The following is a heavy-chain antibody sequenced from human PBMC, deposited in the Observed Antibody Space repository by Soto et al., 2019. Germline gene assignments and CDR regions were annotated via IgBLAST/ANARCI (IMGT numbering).Heavy chain of an antibody. V-gene: IGHV3-13*04. J-gene: IGHJ4*02. D-gene: IGHD2-8*01. CDR1: GFTFSRYD. CDR3: ARSPARGDTKSVVDY. CDR2: IGADGDT. Sequence: EVQLVESGGGLVQPGGSLSLRLSCAASGFTFSRYDMHWVRQTTGKGLEWVSTIGADGDTYYPGSVKGRFTISRENAKNSLYLQMNSLRAGDTAVYYCARSPARGDTKSVVDYWGQGTLVTVSS.